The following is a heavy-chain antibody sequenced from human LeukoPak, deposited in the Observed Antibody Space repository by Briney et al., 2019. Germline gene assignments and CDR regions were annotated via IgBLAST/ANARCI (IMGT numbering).Heavy chain of an antibody. J-gene: IGHJ4*02. CDR1: GFTFSDHW. CDR3: ARHMYSMSSARGAY. CDR2: INGDGSST. V-gene: IGHV3-74*01. Sequence: GGSLRVSCAASGFTFSDHWTHWVRQAPGKGLVWVARINGDGSSTTYVESVRGRFTISRDNAKKTLYLQMNSLRAEDAAVYYCARHMYSMSSARGAYWGQGTLVTVS. D-gene: IGHD3-10*01.